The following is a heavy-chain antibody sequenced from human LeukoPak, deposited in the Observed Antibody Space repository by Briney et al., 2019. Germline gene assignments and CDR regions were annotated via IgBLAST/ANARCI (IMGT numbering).Heavy chain of an antibody. CDR3: ARGVSD. CDR2: ISGNGINT. J-gene: IGHJ4*02. D-gene: IGHD3-16*01. CDR1: GFTFNIYA. Sequence: GGSLRLSCATSGFTFNIYAMNWVRQAPGKGLEWVSVISGNGINTYYADSVKGRFTISRDDSKNTLYLQMNSLGVDDTAIYYCARGVSDRGQGTLVTVAS. V-gene: IGHV3-23*01.